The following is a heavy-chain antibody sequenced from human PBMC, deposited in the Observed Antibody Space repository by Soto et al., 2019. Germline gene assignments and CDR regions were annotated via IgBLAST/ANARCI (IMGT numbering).Heavy chain of an antibody. D-gene: IGHD3-10*01. Sequence: QVQLVQSGAEEKKPGASVKVSCKASGYTFTTYGMHWVRQAPGQRLEWMGWINAGNGNRKYSQKFQGRVTITRDTSASTGYMELSSLRSEDTAVYYCARGELLWDYWGQGTLVTVSS. CDR2: INAGNGNR. CDR3: ARGELLWDY. J-gene: IGHJ4*02. V-gene: IGHV1-3*05. CDR1: GYTFTTYG.